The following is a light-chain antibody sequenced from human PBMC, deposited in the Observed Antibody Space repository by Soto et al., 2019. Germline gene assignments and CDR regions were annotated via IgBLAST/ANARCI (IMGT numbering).Light chain of an antibody. CDR2: KAS. V-gene: IGKV1-5*03. Sequence: EIRMSHSAAALSASVGDRVTITCRASQSISSWLAWYRQKPGKAPKLLIYKASSLENGVPSRFSGSGSGTEFTLTISSLQPDDFGTHYCSKSYTTPPITFGQGTRLE. CDR3: SKSYTTPPIT. J-gene: IGKJ5*01. CDR1: QSISSW.